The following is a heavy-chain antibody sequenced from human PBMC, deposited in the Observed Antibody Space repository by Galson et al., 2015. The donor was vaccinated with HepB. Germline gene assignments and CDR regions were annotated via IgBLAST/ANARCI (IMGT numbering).Heavy chain of an antibody. Sequence: QVQLQESGPGLVKPSETLSLTCTVSGGSIDAYYWSWIRQPPGKGLEWIGYISYSGTTNYNPSLKSRVTISGDTSKNQFSLKLSSVTAADTAVYYCARIRNSNHNYFYYYIDVWGRGTAATVSS. J-gene: IGHJ6*03. D-gene: IGHD2/OR15-2a*01. CDR1: GGSIDAYY. V-gene: IGHV4-59*01. CDR2: ISYSGTT. CDR3: ARIRNSNHNYFYYYIDV.